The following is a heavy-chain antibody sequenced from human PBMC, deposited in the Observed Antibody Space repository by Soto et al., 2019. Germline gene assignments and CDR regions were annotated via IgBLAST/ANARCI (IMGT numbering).Heavy chain of an antibody. J-gene: IGHJ3*02. D-gene: IGHD3-16*01. V-gene: IGHV3-9*01. CDR3: AKPLRSIMITFGVAAAFDI. CDR2: ISWNSGSI. Sequence: GGSLRLSCAASGFTFDDYAMHWVRQAPGKGLEWVSGISWNSGSIGYADSVKGRFTISRDNAKNSLYLQMNSLRAEDTALYYCAKPLRSIMITFGVAAAFDIWGQGTMVTVSS. CDR1: GFTFDDYA.